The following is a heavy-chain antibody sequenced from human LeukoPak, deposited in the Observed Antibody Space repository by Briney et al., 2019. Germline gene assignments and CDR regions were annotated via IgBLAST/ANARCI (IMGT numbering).Heavy chain of an antibody. CDR3: AKYYRESSGASPLDY. CDR1: GFTFSSYG. D-gene: IGHD3-22*01. Sequence: GGSLRLSCAASGFTFSSYGMYWVRQAPGKGLEWVAFIRYDGTNKYYADSVKGRFTISRDNSKNTLDLQMNSLRVEDTAVYYCAKYYRESSGASPLDYWGQGTRVTVSS. V-gene: IGHV3-30*02. CDR2: IRYDGTNK. J-gene: IGHJ4*02.